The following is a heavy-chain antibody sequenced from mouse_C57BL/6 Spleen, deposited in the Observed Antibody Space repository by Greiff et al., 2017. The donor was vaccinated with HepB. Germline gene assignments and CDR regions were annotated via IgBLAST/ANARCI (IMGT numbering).Heavy chain of an antibody. CDR3: ARDTAASMDY. CDR2: ISDGGSYT. D-gene: IGHD6-1*01. Sequence: EVKVVESGGGLVKPGGSLKLSCAASGFTFSSYAMSWVRQTPEKRLEWVATISDGGSYTYYPDNVKGRFTISRDNAKNNLYLQMSHLTSEDTAMYYCARDTAASMDYWGQGTSVTVSS. V-gene: IGHV5-4*01. J-gene: IGHJ4*01. CDR1: GFTFSSYA.